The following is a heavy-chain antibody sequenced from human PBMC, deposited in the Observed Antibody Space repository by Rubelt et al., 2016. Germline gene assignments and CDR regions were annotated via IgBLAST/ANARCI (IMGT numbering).Heavy chain of an antibody. D-gene: IGHD2-2*01. CDR1: GGSISSSSYY. CDR3: TERVDGDCSSTNCSIDY. CDR2: IYSSGTT. J-gene: IGHJ4*02. Sequence: QGEESGPGLVKPSETLSLTCSVSGGSISSSSYYWGWIRQPPGKGLEWIGTIYSSGTTYYNPSLKSRVTLSVDTSKNQFTLKLGSWTAADTAVYYCTERVDGDCSSTNCSIDYWGQGTLVTVSS. V-gene: IGHV4-39*01.